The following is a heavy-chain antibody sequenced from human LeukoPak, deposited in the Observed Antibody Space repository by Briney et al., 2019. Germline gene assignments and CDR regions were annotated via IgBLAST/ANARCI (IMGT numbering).Heavy chain of an antibody. J-gene: IGHJ5*02. V-gene: IGHV1-46*03. D-gene: IGHD3-3*01. CDR3: ARDEAVGYYDFWSGYPGTYNWFDP. CDR2: INPSGGST. Sequence: ASVKVSCKASGYTFASYYMHWVRQAPGQGLEWMGIINPSGGSTSYAQKFQGRVTMTRDTSTSTVYMELSSLRSEDTAVYYCARDEAVGYYDFWSGYPGTYNWFDPWGQGTLVTVSS. CDR1: GYTFASYY.